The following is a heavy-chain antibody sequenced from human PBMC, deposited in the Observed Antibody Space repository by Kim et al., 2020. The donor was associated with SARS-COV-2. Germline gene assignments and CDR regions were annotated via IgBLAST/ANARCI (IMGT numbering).Heavy chain of an antibody. V-gene: IGHV3-15*01. J-gene: IGHJ6*02. CDR2: IKSKTDGGTT. CDR1: GFTFSNAW. Sequence: GGSLRLSCAASGFTFSNAWMSWVRQAPGKGLEWVGRIKSKTDGGTTHYAAPVKGRFTISRDDSKNTLYLQMNSLKTEDTAVYYCTTAPSPPHIAAAGIGMDVWGQGTTVTVSS. CDR3: TTAPSPPHIAAAGIGMDV. D-gene: IGHD6-13*01.